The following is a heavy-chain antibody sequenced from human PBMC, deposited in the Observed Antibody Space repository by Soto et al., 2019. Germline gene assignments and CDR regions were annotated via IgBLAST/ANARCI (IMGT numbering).Heavy chain of an antibody. J-gene: IGHJ4*02. D-gene: IGHD1-20*01. Sequence: GSLRLSCAASGFTFSSYAMHWVRQAPGKGLEWVAVISYDGSNKYYADSVKGRFTISRDNSKNTLYLQMNSLRAEDTAVYYCARDGITPLDYWGQGTLVTVSS. CDR3: ARDGITPLDY. CDR1: GFTFSSYA. V-gene: IGHV3-30-3*01. CDR2: ISYDGSNK.